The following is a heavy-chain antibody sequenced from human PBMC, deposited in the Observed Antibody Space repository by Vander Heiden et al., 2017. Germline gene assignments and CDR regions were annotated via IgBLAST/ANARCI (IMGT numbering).Heavy chain of an antibody. CDR1: GGSISSSSYY. D-gene: IGHD3-22*01. CDR3: ARVYYYDARPLDI. J-gene: IGHJ3*02. CDR2: IYYSGST. Sequence: QLQLQESGPGLVKPSETLSLTCTVSGGSISSSSYYWGWIRPPPGKGLEWIGSIYYSGSTYYNPSLKSRVTISVDTSKNQFSLKLSSVTAADTAVYYCARVYYYDARPLDIWGQGTMVTVSS. V-gene: IGHV4-39*01.